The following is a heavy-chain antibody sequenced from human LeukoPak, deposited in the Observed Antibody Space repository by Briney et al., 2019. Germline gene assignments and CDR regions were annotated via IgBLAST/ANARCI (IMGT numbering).Heavy chain of an antibody. CDR3: ARNYCSGGSCYSGLDY. CDR1: GYSISSSYY. Sequence: SETLSLTCTVSGYSISSSYYWSWIRQPAGKGLEWIGRIYTSGSTNYNPSLKSRVTMSVDTSKNQFSLKLSSATAADTAVYYCARNYCSGGSCYSGLDYWGQGTLVTDSS. D-gene: IGHD2-15*01. CDR2: IYTSGST. J-gene: IGHJ4*02. V-gene: IGHV4-4*07.